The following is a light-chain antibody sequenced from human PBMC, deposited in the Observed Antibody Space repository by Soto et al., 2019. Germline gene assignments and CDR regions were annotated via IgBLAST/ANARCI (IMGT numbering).Light chain of an antibody. CDR3: CSYAGSYTHYV. Sequence: QSALTQPRSVSGSPGQSVTISCTGTSSVVGGYNYVSWYQQHPGKAPKLMIYDVSKRPSGVPDRFSGSKSGNTASLTISGLQAEDEADYYCCSYAGSYTHYVFGTGTKLTVL. J-gene: IGLJ1*01. V-gene: IGLV2-11*01. CDR1: SSVVGGYNY. CDR2: DVS.